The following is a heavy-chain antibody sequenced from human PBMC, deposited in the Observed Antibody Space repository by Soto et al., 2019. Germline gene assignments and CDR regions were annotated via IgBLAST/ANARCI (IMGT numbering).Heavy chain of an antibody. J-gene: IGHJ4*02. V-gene: IGHV1-69*13. D-gene: IGHD3-22*01. Sequence: SVKVSCKASGGTFSSYAISWLRQAPGQGLEWMGGIIPIFGTANYAQKFQGRVTITADESTTTAYMELSSLRSEDTAVYYCAREDYYYDSSGYSYYFDYWGQGTLVTVSS. CDR2: IIPIFGTA. CDR1: GGTFSSYA. CDR3: AREDYYYDSSGYSYYFDY.